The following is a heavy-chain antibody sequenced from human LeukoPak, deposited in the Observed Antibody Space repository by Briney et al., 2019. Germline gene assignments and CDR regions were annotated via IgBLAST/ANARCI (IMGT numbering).Heavy chain of an antibody. CDR1: GFTFSSYA. Sequence: GGSLRLXCAASGFTFSSYAMSWVRQAPGKGLEWVSAISGSGGSTYYADSVKGRFTISRDNSKNTLYLQMNSLRAEDTAVYYCAKDRRSGSYTRTYFDYWGQGTLVTVSS. D-gene: IGHD1-26*01. CDR3: AKDRRSGSYTRTYFDY. J-gene: IGHJ4*02. V-gene: IGHV3-23*01. CDR2: ISGSGGST.